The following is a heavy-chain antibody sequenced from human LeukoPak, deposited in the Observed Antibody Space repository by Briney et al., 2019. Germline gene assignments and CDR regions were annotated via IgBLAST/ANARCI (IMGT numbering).Heavy chain of an antibody. CDR3: ARLLYCSSTSCPPHFDY. D-gene: IGHD2-2*01. J-gene: IGHJ4*02. Sequence: SETLSLTCTVSVGSISSHYWSWIRQPPGKGLEWIGYIYYSGSTNYNPSLNSGVTISVDTSKNQYSPKLSSVTAADTAVYYGARLLYCSSTSCPPHFDYWGQGTLVTVSS. V-gene: IGHV4-59*11. CDR1: VGSISSHY. CDR2: IYYSGST.